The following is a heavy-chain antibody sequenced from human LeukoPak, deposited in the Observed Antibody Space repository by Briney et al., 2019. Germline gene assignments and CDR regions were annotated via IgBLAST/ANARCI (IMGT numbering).Heavy chain of an antibody. Sequence: SETLSLTRAVYGGSFSGYYWSWIRQPPGKGLEWIGEINHSGSTNYNPSLKSRVTISVDTSKNQFSLKLSSVTAADTAVYYCARREGYCSSTSCHHFDYWGQGTLSPPPQ. J-gene: IGHJ4*02. V-gene: IGHV4-34*01. CDR1: GGSFSGYY. CDR2: INHSGST. D-gene: IGHD2-2*01. CDR3: ARREGYCSSTSCHHFDY.